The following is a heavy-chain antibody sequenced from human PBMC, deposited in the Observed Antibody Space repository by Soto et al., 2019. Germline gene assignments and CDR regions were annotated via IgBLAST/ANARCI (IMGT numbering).Heavy chain of an antibody. CDR1: GFTFSSYA. J-gene: IGHJ6*02. CDR3: AKDQGYCSSTSCPRGHYYYYGMDV. Sequence: GGSLRLSCAASGFTFSSYAMSWVRQAPGKGLEWVSAISGSGGSTYYADSVKGRFTISRDNSKNTLYLQMNSLRAEDTAVYYCAKDQGYCSSTSCPRGHYYYYGMDVWGQGTTVTV. CDR2: ISGSGGST. V-gene: IGHV3-23*01. D-gene: IGHD2-2*01.